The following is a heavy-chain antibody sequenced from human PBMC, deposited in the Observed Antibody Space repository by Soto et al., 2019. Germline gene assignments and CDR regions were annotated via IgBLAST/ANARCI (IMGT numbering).Heavy chain of an antibody. CDR1: GFTFNTYA. CDR3: ARGAITVLRGVDY. D-gene: IGHD3-10*01. CDR2: VSSDGSNK. Sequence: QVHLEESGGGVVHPGGSLRLSCAASGFTFNTYAVHWVRQAPGKGLEWVAVVSSDGSNKYYSDSVKGRFSISRDNSNNTLSLQMNSLRTEDTAVYYCARGAITVLRGVDYWGRGTLVTVSS. V-gene: IGHV3-30*04. J-gene: IGHJ4*02.